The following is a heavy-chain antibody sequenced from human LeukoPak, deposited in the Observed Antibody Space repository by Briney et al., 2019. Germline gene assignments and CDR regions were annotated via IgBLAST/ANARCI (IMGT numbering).Heavy chain of an antibody. CDR1: GYTLTELS. CDR3: ATEGPTIFSPHSKTYYFDY. CDR2: FDPEDGET. D-gene: IGHD3-9*01. V-gene: IGHV1-24*01. Sequence: APVKVSCKVSGYTLTELSMHWVRQAPGKGLEWMGGFDPEDGETIYAQKFQGRVTMTEDTSTDTAYMELSSLRSEDTAVYYCATEGPTIFSPHSKTYYFDYWGQGTLVTVSS. J-gene: IGHJ4*02.